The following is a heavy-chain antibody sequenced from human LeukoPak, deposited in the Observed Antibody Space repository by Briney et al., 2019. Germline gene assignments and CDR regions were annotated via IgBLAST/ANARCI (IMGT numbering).Heavy chain of an antibody. CDR2: IIPIFGTA. J-gene: IGHJ4*02. CDR3: ARIFMDCSSTSCPLDY. V-gene: IGHV1-69*05. Sequence: SVKVFCKASGYTFTSYGISWVRQAPGQGLEWMGRIIPIFGTANYAQKFQGRVTITTDESTSTAYMELSSLRSEDTAVYYCARIFMDCSSTSCPLDYWGQGTLVTVSS. D-gene: IGHD2-2*01. CDR1: GYTFTSYG.